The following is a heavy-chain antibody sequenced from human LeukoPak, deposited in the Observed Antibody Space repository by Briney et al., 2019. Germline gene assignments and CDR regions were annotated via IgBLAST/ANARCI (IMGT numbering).Heavy chain of an antibody. CDR3: ARLDEGFYYDGGGFLY. J-gene: IGHJ4*02. CDR1: GYTFTNYK. CDR2: IYPGDSHV. V-gene: IGHV5-51*01. Sequence: GESLKISCSGSGYTFTNYKIACVRQMPGKGLEFMGIIYPGDSHVTYSPSFQGQVTISADKSVSTTYLQWSRLKASDTAIYYCARLDEGFYYDGGGFLYWGQGTLLAVSS. D-gene: IGHD3-22*01.